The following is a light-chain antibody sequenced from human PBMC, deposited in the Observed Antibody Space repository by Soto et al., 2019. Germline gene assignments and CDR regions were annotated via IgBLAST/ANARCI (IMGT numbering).Light chain of an antibody. CDR1: QSVSNNY. J-gene: IGKJ1*01. CDR2: GAS. CDR3: QQYGSSGT. Sequence: EIVWTQSPGTLCLSPGESATLSCRASQSVSNNYLAWYQQKPGQAPRLLIYGASNRATGIPDRFSGSGSGTDFTLPISRLEPEDFAVYYCQQYGSSGTCGQGTKVDIK. V-gene: IGKV3-20*01.